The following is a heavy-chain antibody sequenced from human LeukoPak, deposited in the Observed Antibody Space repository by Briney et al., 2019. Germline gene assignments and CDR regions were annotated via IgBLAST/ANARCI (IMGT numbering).Heavy chain of an antibody. V-gene: IGHV4-39*07. Sequence: PSETLSLTCTVSGGSISSSSYYWGWIRQPPGNGLEWIGSIYYSGSTYYNPSLKSRVTISVDTSKNQFSLKLSSVTAADTAVYYCARESSSWYYWGQGTLVTVSS. CDR2: IYYSGST. CDR3: ARESSSWYY. CDR1: GGSISSSSYY. D-gene: IGHD6-13*01. J-gene: IGHJ4*02.